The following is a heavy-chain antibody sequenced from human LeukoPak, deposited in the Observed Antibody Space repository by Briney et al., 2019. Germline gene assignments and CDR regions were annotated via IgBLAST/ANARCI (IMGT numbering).Heavy chain of an antibody. CDR2: ISYSGST. Sequence: SETLCLTCTVSVGSLSIGSYYCAWIRQPPGKGLGLNGSISYSGSTYSNPPLKGHDTISVNTSKNQFSLKLTAVTATDTAFYYCARQISSGTQPCDWFDSWGQGTQPTVPS. J-gene: IGHJ5*01. CDR3: ARQISSGTQPCDWFDS. V-gene: IGHV4-39*01. CDR1: VGSLSIGSYY. D-gene: IGHD6-19*01.